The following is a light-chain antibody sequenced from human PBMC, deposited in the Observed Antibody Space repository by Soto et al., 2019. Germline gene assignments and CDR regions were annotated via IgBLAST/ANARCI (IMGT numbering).Light chain of an antibody. CDR3: QSYDRSLSAI. CDR1: SSNIGAGYD. CDR2: GNS. V-gene: IGLV1-40*01. J-gene: IGLJ2*01. Sequence: QSVLTQPPSVSGAPGQRVTISCTGSSSNIGAGYDVHWYQQLPGTAPNLLIYGNSNRPSGVPDRFSGSKSGTSASLAITGLQAEDEADYYCQSYDRSLSAIFGGGTKLNVL.